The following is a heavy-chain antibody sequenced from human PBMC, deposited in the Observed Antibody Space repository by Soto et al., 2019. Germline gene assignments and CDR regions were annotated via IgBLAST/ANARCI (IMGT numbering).Heavy chain of an antibody. CDR3: ARVRIAAAGRLGVNYYYGMDV. CDR2: IIPIFGTA. D-gene: IGHD6-13*01. V-gene: IGHV1-69*13. Sequence: ASVKVSCKASGGTFSSYAISWVRQAPGQGLEWMGGIIPIFGTANYAQKFQGRVTITADESTSTAYMELSSLRSEDTAVYYCARVRIAAAGRLGVNYYYGMDVWGQGTTVTVSS. J-gene: IGHJ6*02. CDR1: GGTFSSYA.